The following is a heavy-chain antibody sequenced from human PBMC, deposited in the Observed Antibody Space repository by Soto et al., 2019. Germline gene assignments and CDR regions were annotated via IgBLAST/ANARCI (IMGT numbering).Heavy chain of an antibody. CDR3: ARVGYDFWSGYLNSWFDP. D-gene: IGHD3-3*01. CDR1: GYTFTSYD. Sequence: GASVKVSCKASGYTFTSYDINWVRQATGQGLEWMGWMNPNSGNTGYAQKFQGRVTMTRNTSISTAYMELSSLRSEDTAVYYCARVGYDFWSGYLNSWFDPWGQGTLVTVSS. CDR2: MNPNSGNT. J-gene: IGHJ5*02. V-gene: IGHV1-8*01.